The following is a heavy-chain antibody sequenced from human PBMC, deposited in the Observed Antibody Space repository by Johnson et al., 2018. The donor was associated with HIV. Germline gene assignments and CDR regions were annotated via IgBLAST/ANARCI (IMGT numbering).Heavy chain of an antibody. J-gene: IGHJ3*02. CDR2: ISYDGSNK. CDR3: ASARGAPWDAFDI. Sequence: QVQVVESGGGVVQPGGSLRLSCAASGFTFSSYAMHWVRQAPGKGLEWVAVISYDGSNKYYADSVKGRFTNSRDNAKNSLYLQMNSLRAEDTAVYYCASARGAPWDAFDIWGQGTMVTVSS. D-gene: IGHD3-10*01. CDR1: GFTFSSYA. V-gene: IGHV3-30*04.